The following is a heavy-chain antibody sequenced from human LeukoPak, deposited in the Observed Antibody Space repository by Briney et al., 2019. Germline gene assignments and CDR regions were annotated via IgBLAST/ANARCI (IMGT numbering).Heavy chain of an antibody. J-gene: IGHJ4*02. Sequence: GGSLRLSCAASGFTFSSYSMNWVRQAPGKGLEWVSYISSSSGTIYYADSVKGRFTISRDNAKNPLYLQMNSLRDEDTAVYNCARREPDSSGWYIDYWGQGTLVTVSS. V-gene: IGHV3-48*02. D-gene: IGHD6-19*01. CDR1: GFTFSSYS. CDR2: ISSSSGTI. CDR3: ARREPDSSGWYIDY.